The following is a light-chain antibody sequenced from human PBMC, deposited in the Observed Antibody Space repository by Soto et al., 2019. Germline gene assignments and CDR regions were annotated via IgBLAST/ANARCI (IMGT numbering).Light chain of an antibody. CDR1: SSDVGGYNY. V-gene: IGLV2-14*01. J-gene: IGLJ2*01. CDR2: EVS. CDR3: TSHKSISTVV. Sequence: QSALTQPASVSGSPGQSITISCTGTSSDVGGYNYVSWYQQHPGKAPKLMIYEVSNRPSGVSNRFSGSKSGNTASLTISGLQAEDEGDYYCTSHKSISTVVFGGGTKLTVL.